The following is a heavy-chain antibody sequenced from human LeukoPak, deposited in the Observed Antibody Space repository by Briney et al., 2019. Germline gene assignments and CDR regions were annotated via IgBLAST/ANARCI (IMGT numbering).Heavy chain of an antibody. CDR1: GGTFSSYA. J-gene: IGHJ4*02. V-gene: IGHV1-69*05. CDR3: GRGPRPCSGDSCHPRFDY. D-gene: IGHD2-15*01. Sequence: ASVKVSCKASGGTFSSYAISWVRQAPGQGLEWMGGIFPIFGTANYAQKFQGRVTITTAESTSTAYMELSSLRSEDTAVYYCGRGPRPCSGDSCHPRFDYWRQGTLVTVSS. CDR2: IFPIFGTA.